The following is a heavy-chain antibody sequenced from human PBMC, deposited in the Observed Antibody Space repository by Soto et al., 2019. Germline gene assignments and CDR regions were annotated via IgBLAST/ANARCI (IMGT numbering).Heavy chain of an antibody. J-gene: IGHJ3*02. V-gene: IGHV1-46*01. D-gene: IGHD1-7*01. CDR2: INPSGGST. Sequence: QVQLVQSGAEVKKPGASVKVSCKASGYTFTSYYMHWVRQAPGHGLDWMGIINPSGGSTSYAQKFQGRVTMTRDTSTSTVYMELSSLRSEDTAVYYCAYFVDRPHDGNYGAFDIWGQGTMVTVSS. CDR3: AYFVDRPHDGNYGAFDI. CDR1: GYTFTSYY.